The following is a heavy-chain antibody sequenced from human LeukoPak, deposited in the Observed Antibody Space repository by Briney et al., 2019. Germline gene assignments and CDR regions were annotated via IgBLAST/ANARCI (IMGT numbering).Heavy chain of an antibody. D-gene: IGHD3-3*01. J-gene: IGHJ4*02. CDR1: GYTFTSYD. CDR3: ARGPYTTYCDFWSGYYYFDY. Sequence: ASVKVSCKASGYTFTSYDINWVRQATGQGLEWMGWMNPNSGNTGYAQEFQGRVTITRNTSISTAYMELSSLRSEDTAVYYCARGPYTTYCDFWSGYYYFDYWGQGTLVTVSS. V-gene: IGHV1-8*03. CDR2: MNPNSGNT.